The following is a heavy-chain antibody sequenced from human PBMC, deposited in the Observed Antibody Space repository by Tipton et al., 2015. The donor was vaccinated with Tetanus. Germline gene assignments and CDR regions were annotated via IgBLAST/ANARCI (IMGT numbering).Heavy chain of an antibody. CDR1: GGSFSGYY. J-gene: IGHJ4*02. Sequence: KPSETLSLTCAVYGGSFSGYYWSWIRQPPGKGLEWIGEINHSGSTNYNPSLKSRVTISVDTSKNQFSLKLSSVTAADTAVYYCARQTADYGDYDWGQGTLVTVSS. CDR3: ARQTADYGDYD. D-gene: IGHD4-17*01. V-gene: IGHV4-34*01. CDR2: INHSGST.